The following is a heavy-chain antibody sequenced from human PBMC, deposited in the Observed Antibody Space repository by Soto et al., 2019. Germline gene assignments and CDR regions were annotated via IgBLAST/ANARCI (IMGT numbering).Heavy chain of an antibody. J-gene: IGHJ4*02. D-gene: IGHD3-10*01. CDR1: GFTFSSYA. CDR2: ISGSGGST. Sequence: GGSLRLSCAASGFTFSSYAMSWVRQAPGKGLEWVSAISGSGGSTYYADSVKGRFTISRDNSKNTLYLQMNSLRAEDTAVYYCARDHLRGSANYFDYWGQGTLVTVSS. V-gene: IGHV3-23*01. CDR3: ARDHLRGSANYFDY.